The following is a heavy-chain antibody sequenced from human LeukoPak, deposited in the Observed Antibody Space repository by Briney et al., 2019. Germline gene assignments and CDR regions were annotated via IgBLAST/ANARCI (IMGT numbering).Heavy chain of an antibody. CDR2: MYYSGSA. V-gene: IGHV4-59*12. D-gene: IGHD3-10*01. Sequence: SETLSLTCTVSGNSISSYYWNWIRQPPGKGLEWIGYMYYSGSANYNPSLKSRVTISLDTSKNQFSLKLSSVTAADTAVYYCARYRGANGYYFDYWGQGTLVTVSS. CDR1: GNSISSYY. J-gene: IGHJ4*02. CDR3: ARYRGANGYYFDY.